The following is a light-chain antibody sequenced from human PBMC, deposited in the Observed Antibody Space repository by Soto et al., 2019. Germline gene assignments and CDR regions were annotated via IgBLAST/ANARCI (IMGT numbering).Light chain of an antibody. CDR3: QQYNNWLT. J-gene: IGKJ4*01. V-gene: IGKV3-15*01. Sequence: EIVMTHSPATLSVSPGERATLSCRASQSVSSNLAWYQQKPGQAPRLLIYGASTRATGIPARFSGSGSGTEFTLTISSLQSEGFAVYYCQQYNNWLTFGGGTKVDIK. CDR2: GAS. CDR1: QSVSSN.